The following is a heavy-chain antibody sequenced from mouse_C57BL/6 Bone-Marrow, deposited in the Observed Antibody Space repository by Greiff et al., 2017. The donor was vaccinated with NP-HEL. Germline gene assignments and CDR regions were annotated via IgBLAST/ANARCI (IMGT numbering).Heavy chain of an antibody. J-gene: IGHJ2*01. CDR3: ANYYGSSYDFDY. CDR1: EYEFPSHD. CDR2: INSDGGST. D-gene: IGHD1-1*01. Sequence: DVKLVESGGGLVQPGESLKLSCESNEYEFPSHDMSWVRKTPEKRLELVAAINSDGGSTYYPDTMERRFIIARDNTKKTLYLQMSSLRSEDTALYYCANYYGSSYDFDYWGQGTTLTVSS. V-gene: IGHV5-2*01.